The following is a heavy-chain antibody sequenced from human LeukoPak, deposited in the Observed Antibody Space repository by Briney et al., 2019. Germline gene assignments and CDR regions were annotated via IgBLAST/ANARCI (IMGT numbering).Heavy chain of an antibody. D-gene: IGHD1-26*01. J-gene: IGHJ3*02. Sequence: EGSLRLSCAASGFTFSSYAMSWVRQAPGKGLEWVANIKQDGSEKYYVDSVKGRFTISRDNAKNSLYLQMNSLRAEDTAVYYCARARTRYSGSYGGAFDIWGQGTMVTVSS. V-gene: IGHV3-7*01. CDR1: GFTFSSYA. CDR3: ARARTRYSGSYGGAFDI. CDR2: IKQDGSEK.